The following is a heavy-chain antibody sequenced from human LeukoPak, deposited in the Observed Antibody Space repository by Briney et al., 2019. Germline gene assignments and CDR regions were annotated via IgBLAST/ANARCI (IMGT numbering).Heavy chain of an antibody. CDR2: MNPNSGNT. D-gene: IGHD3-10*01. V-gene: IGHV1-8*03. CDR1: GYTFTSYD. CDR3: ARAPRITMVRGVIYWFDP. J-gene: IGHJ5*02. Sequence: ASVKVSCKASGYTFTSYDINWVRQATGQGLEWMGWMNPNSGNTDYAQKFQGRVTITRNTSISTAYMELSSLRSEDTAVYYCARAPRITMVRGVIYWFDPWGQGTLVTVSS.